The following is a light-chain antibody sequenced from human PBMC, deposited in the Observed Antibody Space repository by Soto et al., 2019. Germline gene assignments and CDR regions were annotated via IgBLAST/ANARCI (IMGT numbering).Light chain of an antibody. V-gene: IGLV2-14*01. CDR1: SSDVGGYNY. CDR3: RSYTSSITRV. CDR2: EVS. J-gene: IGLJ2*01. Sequence: QSVLTQPASVSGSPGQSITISCTGTSSDVGGYNYVSWYQQHPGKAPKLMIYEVSNRPSGVSNRFSGSKSGNTASLTISGLQAEDEADYYCRSYTSSITRVFGGGTKLTVL.